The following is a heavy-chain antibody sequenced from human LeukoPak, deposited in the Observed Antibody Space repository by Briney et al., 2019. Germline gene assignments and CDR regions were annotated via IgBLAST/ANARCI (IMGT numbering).Heavy chain of an antibody. D-gene: IGHD2-21*01. Sequence: PGKSLRLSCATSGFTFSGYGMHWVRQAPGKGLEWVTVIWSDGSNKYYADSVKGRFTISRDNSKNTLYLQMNSLRAEDTAVYYCAKDRIGVFDYWGQGTLVTVSS. V-gene: IGHV3-33*06. CDR3: AKDRIGVFDY. CDR1: GFTFSGYG. J-gene: IGHJ4*02. CDR2: IWSDGSNK.